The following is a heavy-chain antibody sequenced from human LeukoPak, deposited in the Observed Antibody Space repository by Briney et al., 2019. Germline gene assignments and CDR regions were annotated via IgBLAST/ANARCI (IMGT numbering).Heavy chain of an antibody. CDR2: IYPGDSDT. Sequence: GESLKISCKGSGYSFTSYWIVWVRQMPGKGLEWMGIIYPGDSDTRYSPSFQGQVTISADKSISTAYLQWSSLKASDTAMYYCARCEGSYYYGSGSYSGPNFDYWGQGTLVTVSS. CDR1: GYSFTSYW. CDR3: ARCEGSYYYGSGSYSGPNFDY. V-gene: IGHV5-51*01. J-gene: IGHJ4*02. D-gene: IGHD3-10*01.